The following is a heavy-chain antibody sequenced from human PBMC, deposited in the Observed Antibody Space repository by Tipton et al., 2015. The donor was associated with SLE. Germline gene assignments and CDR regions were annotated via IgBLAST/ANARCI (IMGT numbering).Heavy chain of an antibody. CDR1: GFTFSSYA. J-gene: IGHJ4*02. D-gene: IGHD3-3*01. CDR3: AKDHYDFWSGYSYFDY. V-gene: IGHV3-23*01. CDR2: ISGSGGST. Sequence: SLRLSCAASGFTFSSYAMHWVRQAPGKGLEWVSAISGSGGSTYYADSVKGRFTISRDNSKNTLYLQMNSLRAEDTAVYYCAKDHYDFWSGYSYFDYWGQGTLVTVSS.